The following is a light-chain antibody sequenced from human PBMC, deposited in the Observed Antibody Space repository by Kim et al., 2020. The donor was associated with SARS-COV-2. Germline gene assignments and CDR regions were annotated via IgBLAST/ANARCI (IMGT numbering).Light chain of an antibody. CDR3: QAWDSSTVV. CDR2: QDS. CDR1: KLGDKY. V-gene: IGLV3-1*01. Sequence: SYELTQPPSVSVSPGQTATITCSGDKLGDKYACWYQQKPGQSPVLVIYQDSKRPSGIPERFSGSNSGYTATLTISGTQPMDEADYYCQAWDSSTVVFGGGTQLTVL. J-gene: IGLJ2*01.